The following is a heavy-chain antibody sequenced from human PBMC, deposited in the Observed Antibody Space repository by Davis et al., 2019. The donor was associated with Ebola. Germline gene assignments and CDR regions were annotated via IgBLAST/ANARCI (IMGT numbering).Heavy chain of an antibody. J-gene: IGHJ4*02. CDR1: GFTFSHYA. V-gene: IGHV3-23*01. CDR2: ISGSGGST. CDR3: AKGGNYGDYSG. D-gene: IGHD4-17*01. Sequence: GGSLRLSCAVSGFTFSHYAMSWVRQAPGKGLEWVSAISGSGGSTYYADSVKGRFTISRDNSKNTLYLQMNSLRAEDTAVYYCAKGGNYGDYSGWGQGTLVTVSS.